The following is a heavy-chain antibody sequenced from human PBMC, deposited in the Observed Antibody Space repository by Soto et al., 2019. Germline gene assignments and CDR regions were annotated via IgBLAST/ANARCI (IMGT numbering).Heavy chain of an antibody. Sequence: ASVKVSCKASGYTFTGYYMHWVRQAPGQGLEWMGWINPNSGGTNYAQKFRGRVTMTRDTSISTAYMELSRLRSDDTAVYYCASLSTEARRGYKWFDPWGQGTLVTVSS. V-gene: IGHV1-2*02. CDR3: ASLSTEARRGYKWFDP. J-gene: IGHJ5*02. D-gene: IGHD6-6*01. CDR1: GYTFTGYY. CDR2: INPNSGGT.